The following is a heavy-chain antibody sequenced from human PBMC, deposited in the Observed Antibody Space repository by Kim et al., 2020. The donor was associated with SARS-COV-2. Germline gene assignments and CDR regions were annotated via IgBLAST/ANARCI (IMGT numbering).Heavy chain of an antibody. Sequence: ASVKVSCKASGYTFTSYGISWVRQAPGQGLEWMGWISAYNGNTNYAQKLQGRVTMTTDTSTSTAYMELRSLRSDDTAVYYCARVRLSQQLGGFDYWGQGTLVTVSS. J-gene: IGHJ4*02. V-gene: IGHV1-18*04. D-gene: IGHD6-13*01. CDR2: ISAYNGNT. CDR3: ARVRLSQQLGGFDY. CDR1: GYTFTSYG.